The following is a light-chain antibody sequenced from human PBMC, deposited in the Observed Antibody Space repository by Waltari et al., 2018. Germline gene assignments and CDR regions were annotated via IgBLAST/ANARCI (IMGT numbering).Light chain of an antibody. J-gene: IGLJ3*02. CDR3: ATWDDSLTAWV. CDR2: RNN. V-gene: IGLV1-47*01. Sequence: QSVLTQPPSTSGTPGQRVTISCSGSSSNIGPYYVYWYHQLPGTAPKLLIYRNNPRPAGVPDRFPGSKSGTSASLAISGLRSEDEADYYCATWDDSLTAWVFGGGTKLTVI. CDR1: SSNIGPYY.